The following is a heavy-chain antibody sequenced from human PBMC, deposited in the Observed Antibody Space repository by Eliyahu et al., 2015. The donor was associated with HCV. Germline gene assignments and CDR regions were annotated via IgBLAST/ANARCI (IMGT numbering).Heavy chain of an antibody. J-gene: IGHJ6*02. Sequence: QVQLQASGPGVVKPSETLSXTCTXSXXXISFGXXYWGWVRQAPGKGLEWIATSYYSESTYYNPSLKSRVAILVDMSKNEISLRLTSVAAADSAVYYCVRDGTVGHYFNYGLDVWGQGTMVTVS. V-gene: IGHV4-39*07. CDR2: SYYSEST. D-gene: IGHD3-22*01. CDR3: VRDGTVGHYFNYGLDV. CDR1: XXXISFGXXY.